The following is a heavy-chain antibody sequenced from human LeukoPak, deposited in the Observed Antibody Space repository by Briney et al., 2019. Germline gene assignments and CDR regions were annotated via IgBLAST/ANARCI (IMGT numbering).Heavy chain of an antibody. CDR3: APSRDGYTMWDY. J-gene: IGHJ4*02. V-gene: IGHV3-30-3*01. CDR1: GFTFSSYA. D-gene: IGHD5-24*01. Sequence: PGRSLRLSCAASGFTFSSYAMHWVRQAPGKGLEWVAVISYDGSNKYYADSVKGRFTISRDNSKNTLYLQMNSLRAEDMAVYYCAPSRDGYTMWDYWGQGTLVTVSS. CDR2: ISYDGSNK.